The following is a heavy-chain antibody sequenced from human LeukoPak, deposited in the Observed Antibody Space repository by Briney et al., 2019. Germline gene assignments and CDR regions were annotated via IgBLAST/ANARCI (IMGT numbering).Heavy chain of an antibody. V-gene: IGHV3-48*01. CDR3: AREGYYGSGLYYYYYMDV. Sequence: GGSLRLSCAASGFTFSSYTMNWVRQAPGKGLEWVSYISGSGSTIYYADSVKGRFTISRDNAKNSLYLQMNSLRAEDTAVYYCAREGYYGSGLYYYYYMDVWGKGTTVTISS. CDR1: GFTFSSYT. D-gene: IGHD3-10*01. CDR2: ISGSGSTI. J-gene: IGHJ6*03.